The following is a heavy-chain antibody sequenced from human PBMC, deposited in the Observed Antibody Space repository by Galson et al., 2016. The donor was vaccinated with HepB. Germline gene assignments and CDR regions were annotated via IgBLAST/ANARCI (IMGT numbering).Heavy chain of an antibody. V-gene: IGHV3-11*06. CDR2: ISSSSSYT. Sequence: SLRLSCAASGFTFSDYYMSWIRQAPGKGLEWVSYISSSSSYTNYAESVKGRFTISRDNAKNSLYLQMNSLRAEDTAVYYWARAQTTVVTYIDNWGQGTLVTVSS. D-gene: IGHD4-23*01. CDR1: GFTFSDYY. CDR3: ARAQTTVVTYIDN. J-gene: IGHJ4*02.